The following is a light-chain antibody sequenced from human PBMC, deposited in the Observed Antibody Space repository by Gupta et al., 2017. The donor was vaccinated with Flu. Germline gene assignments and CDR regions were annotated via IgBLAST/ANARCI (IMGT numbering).Light chain of an antibody. CDR1: QSVSIY. V-gene: IGKV1-39*01. Sequence: DIQMTQSPSSLSATVGDTVSITCRASQSVSIYLNWYQYRPGKGPKLLIYTASSLQSGVPSRFGGSGSGTEFTLTISSLQPEDFATYYCQQSYTLPLTFGQGTRLDIK. CDR2: TAS. J-gene: IGKJ5*01. CDR3: QQSYTLPLT.